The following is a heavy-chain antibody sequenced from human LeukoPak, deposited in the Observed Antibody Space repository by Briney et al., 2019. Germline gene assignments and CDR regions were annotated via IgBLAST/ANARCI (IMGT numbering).Heavy chain of an antibody. CDR1: GGSISSYY. J-gene: IGHJ5*02. Sequence: SETLSLTCIVSGGSISSYYWSWIRQPAGKGLEWIGRINISGSTNYNPSFKSRVTMSVDTSKNQFSLKLSSVTAADTAVYYCARGLREATLLRENWFDPWGPGILVTVSS. CDR2: INISGST. CDR3: ARGLREATLLRENWFDP. V-gene: IGHV4-4*07. D-gene: IGHD3-10*01.